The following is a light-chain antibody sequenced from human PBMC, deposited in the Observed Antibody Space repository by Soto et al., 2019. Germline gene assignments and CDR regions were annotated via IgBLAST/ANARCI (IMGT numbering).Light chain of an antibody. Sequence: DIQMTQSPSTLSASVGDRVTITCWASQSISSWLAWYQQKPGKAPKLLIYDASNLESGVPSRFSGSGSGTEFTLTISSLQPDDFATYYCQQYNSYPITFGQGTRLEIK. CDR1: QSISSW. J-gene: IGKJ5*01. V-gene: IGKV1-5*01. CDR2: DAS. CDR3: QQYNSYPIT.